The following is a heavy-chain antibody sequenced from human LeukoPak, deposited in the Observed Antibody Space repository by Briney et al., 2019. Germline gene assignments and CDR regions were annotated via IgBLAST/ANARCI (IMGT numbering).Heavy chain of an antibody. Sequence: PGGSLRLSCAASGFIFSNYGMSWVRQAPGKGLEWVSYISSSSTIYYADSVKGRFTISRDNAKNSLYLQMNSLRAEDTAVYYCARTGQWLAPDAFDIWGQGTMVTVSS. CDR2: ISSSSTI. J-gene: IGHJ3*02. V-gene: IGHV3-48*01. D-gene: IGHD6-19*01. CDR3: ARTGQWLAPDAFDI. CDR1: GFIFSNYG.